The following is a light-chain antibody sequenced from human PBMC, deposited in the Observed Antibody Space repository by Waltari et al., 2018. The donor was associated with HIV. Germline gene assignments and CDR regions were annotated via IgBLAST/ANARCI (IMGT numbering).Light chain of an antibody. CDR2: QDS. CDR1: QLRDTY. CDR3: QAWDSSTYV. Sequence: SYELTQPPSVSVSPGQTASITCSGDQLRDTYACWYQQKPGQSPVLVIYQDSNRPSGIPERFSGSNPGNTATLTISGTQAMDEADYYCQAWDSSTYVFGTGTKVTVL. J-gene: IGLJ1*01. V-gene: IGLV3-1*01.